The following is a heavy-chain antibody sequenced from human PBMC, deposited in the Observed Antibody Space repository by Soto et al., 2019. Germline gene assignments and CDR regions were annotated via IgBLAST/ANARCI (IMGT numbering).Heavy chain of an antibody. J-gene: IGHJ5*02. CDR3: ARGPGYSGSYWAPNWFDP. Sequence: SETLSLTCAVYGGSFSGYYWSWIRQPPGKGLEWIGEINHSGSTNYNPSLKSRVTISVDTPKNQFSLKLSSVTAADTAVYYCARGPGYSGSYWAPNWFDPRGQGTPVTGSS. CDR1: GGSFSGYY. CDR2: INHSGST. D-gene: IGHD1-26*01. V-gene: IGHV4-34*01.